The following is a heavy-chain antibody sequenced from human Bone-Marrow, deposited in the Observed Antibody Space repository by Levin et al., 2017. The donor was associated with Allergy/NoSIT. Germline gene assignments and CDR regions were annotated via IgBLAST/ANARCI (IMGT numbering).Heavy chain of an antibody. Sequence: GGSLRLSCAASGFTFSSYGMHWVRQAPGKGLEWVAVISYDGSNKYHGDSVTGRFTISRDNSKNTLYLHMNSLRAEDTALYYCAKVGRGGDTADGMDVWGQGTTVTVSS. CDR1: GFTFSSYG. CDR3: AKVGRGGDTADGMDV. D-gene: IGHD3-16*01. J-gene: IGHJ6*02. V-gene: IGHV3-30*18. CDR2: ISYDGSNK.